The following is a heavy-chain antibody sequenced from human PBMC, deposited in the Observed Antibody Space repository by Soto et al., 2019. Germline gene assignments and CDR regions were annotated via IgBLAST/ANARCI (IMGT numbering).Heavy chain of an antibody. Sequence: PFETLSLPRTVSWGSISSGGCYWILIRQHPGKGLEWIGYIYYSGSTYYNPSLKSRVTISVDTSKNQFSLKLSSVTAADTAVYYCARVIGGRIDYWGQGTLVTVSS. D-gene: IGHD2-15*01. CDR3: ARVIGGRIDY. J-gene: IGHJ4*02. V-gene: IGHV4-31*03. CDR2: IYYSGST. CDR1: WGSISSGGCY.